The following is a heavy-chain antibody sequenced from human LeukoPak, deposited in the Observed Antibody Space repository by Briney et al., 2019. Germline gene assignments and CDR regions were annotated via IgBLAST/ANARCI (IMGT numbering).Heavy chain of an antibody. J-gene: IGHJ2*01. CDR3: AREGRDGYNFYWYFDL. Sequence: SETLSLTCAVYGGSFSDYYWSWIRQPPGKGLEWIGKINHSGSTNYNPSLKSRVTISVDTSKNQFSLKLSSVTAADTAVYYCAREGRDGYNFYWYFDLWGRGTLVTVSS. V-gene: IGHV4-34*01. CDR1: GGSFSDYY. CDR2: INHSGST. D-gene: IGHD5-24*01.